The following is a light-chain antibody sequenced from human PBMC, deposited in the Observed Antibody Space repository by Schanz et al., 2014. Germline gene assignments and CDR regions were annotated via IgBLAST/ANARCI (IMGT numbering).Light chain of an antibody. CDR1: SSNIGAGYD. CDR3: AAWDDSLNGPV. Sequence: QSVLTQPPSVSGAPGQRVTIPCTGSSSNIGAGYDVHWYQQLPGTAPKLLIYGNSNRPSGVPDRFSGSTSGTSASLAVTGLQTEDEADYYCAAWDDSLNGPVFGGGTKLTVL. CDR2: GNS. J-gene: IGLJ3*02. V-gene: IGLV1-40*01.